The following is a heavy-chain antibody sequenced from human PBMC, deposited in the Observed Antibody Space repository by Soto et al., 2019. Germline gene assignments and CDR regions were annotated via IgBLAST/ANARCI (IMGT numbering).Heavy chain of an antibody. CDR2: ISSSSSYI. D-gene: IGHD6-6*01. CDR1: GFTFSSYS. V-gene: IGHV3-21*01. J-gene: IGHJ6*02. Sequence: GGSLRLSCAASGFTFSSYSMNWVRQAPGKGLEWVSSISSSSSYIYYADSVKGRFTISRDNAKNSLYLQMNSLRAEDTAVYYCARVDLDSSSSDHPPPWYYYYGMDVWGQGTTVTVSS. CDR3: ARVDLDSSSSDHPPPWYYYYGMDV.